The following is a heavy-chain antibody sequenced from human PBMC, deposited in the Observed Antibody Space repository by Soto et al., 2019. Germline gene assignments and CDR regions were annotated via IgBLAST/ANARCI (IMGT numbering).Heavy chain of an antibody. CDR2: ISYTGST. CDR1: GGSVTSGGYY. V-gene: IGHV4-31*03. CDR3: ATGGVLTGMPLGLGY. Sequence: SETLSLTCTVSGGSVTSGGYYWSWVRHHPGTRLERVGHISYTGSTYDKPSLKGRVTISVDKTTNRFSPTLTSVTAADTAVYFCATGGVLTGMPLGLGYWGQGTLVTVAS. J-gene: IGHJ4*02. D-gene: IGHD1-20*01.